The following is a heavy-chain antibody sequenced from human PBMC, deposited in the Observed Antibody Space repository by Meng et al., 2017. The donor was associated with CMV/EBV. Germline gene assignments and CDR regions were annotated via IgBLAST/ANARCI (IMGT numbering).Heavy chain of an antibody. J-gene: IGHJ4*02. CDR2: INHSGST. Sequence: GSLRLSCAVYGGSFSGYYWSWIRQPPGKGLEWIGEINHSGSTNYNPSLKSRVTISVDTSKNQFSLKLSRLRSDDTAVYYCARVNYYDSSGYYPDYWGQGTLVTVSS. V-gene: IGHV4-34*01. D-gene: IGHD3-22*01. CDR1: GGSFSGYY. CDR3: ARVNYYDSSGYYPDY.